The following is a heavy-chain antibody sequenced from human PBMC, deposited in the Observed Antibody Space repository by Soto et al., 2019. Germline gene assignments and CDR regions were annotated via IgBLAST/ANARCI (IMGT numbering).Heavy chain of an antibody. CDR2: ISTSSRTI. V-gene: IGHV3-48*01. Sequence: EMRLVESGGGLVQPGRSLRLSCAASGFTFSSYSMNWVRQAPGKGLEWVSHISTSSRTIYYADSVKGRFTISRDNAKNSLYLQMNSLRAEDTAVYCCARLYCSGGSCYSGDAFDIWGQGTMVTVSS. CDR3: ARLYCSGGSCYSGDAFDI. D-gene: IGHD2-15*01. CDR1: GFTFSSYS. J-gene: IGHJ3*02.